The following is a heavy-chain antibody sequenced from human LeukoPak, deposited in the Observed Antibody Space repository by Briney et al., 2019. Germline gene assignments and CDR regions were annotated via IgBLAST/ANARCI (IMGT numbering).Heavy chain of an antibody. CDR1: GYTFTSYA. V-gene: IGHV1-3*01. CDR2: INAGNGNT. J-gene: IGHJ6*02. Sequence: ASVQVSCKASGYTFTSYAMHWVRQAPGQRLEWMGWINAGNGNTKYSQKFQGRVTITRDTSASTAYMELSSLRSEDTAVYYCAREPYYYYYYGMDVWGQGTTVTVSS. CDR3: AREPYYYYYYGMDV.